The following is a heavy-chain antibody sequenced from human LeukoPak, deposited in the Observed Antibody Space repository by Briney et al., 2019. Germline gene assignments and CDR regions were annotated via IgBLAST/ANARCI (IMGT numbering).Heavy chain of an antibody. D-gene: IGHD7-27*01. J-gene: IGHJ4*02. CDR2: INPNSGGA. CDR3: ARDLSSTSNWEFDY. V-gene: IGHV1-2*06. CDR1: GYTFIDYF. Sequence: GASVKGSCKASGYTFIDYFIHWGRQAPGQRLEWVGRINPNSGGAEFTQEFQGRVTMTRDTSISTTYMELSRLTSDDTALYYCARDLSSTSNWEFDYWGQGTLVTVSS.